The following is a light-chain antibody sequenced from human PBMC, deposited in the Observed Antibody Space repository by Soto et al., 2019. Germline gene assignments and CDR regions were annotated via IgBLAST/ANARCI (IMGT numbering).Light chain of an antibody. V-gene: IGLV2-14*01. Sequence: QSALTQPASVSGCPGQSITISCTGTSSDVGGYNYVSWYQQHPGKAPKLMIYDVTNRLSGVSSRFSGSKSGNTASLTISGLQAEDEADYYCASYTSSATYVIGTGTKLTVL. CDR1: SSDVGGYNY. CDR3: ASYTSSATYV. CDR2: DVT. J-gene: IGLJ1*01.